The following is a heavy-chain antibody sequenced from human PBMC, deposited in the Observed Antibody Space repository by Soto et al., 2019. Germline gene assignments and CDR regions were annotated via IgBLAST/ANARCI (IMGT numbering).Heavy chain of an antibody. Sequence: QVQLQESGPGLVKPSQTLSLTCTVSGGSISSGGYYWSWIRPHPGKGLEWIGYIYYSGSTYYNPSLKRRVTISVDTSKNQFSLKLSSVTAADTAVYYCARGEWLGERRFDPWGQGTLVTVSS. J-gene: IGHJ5*02. D-gene: IGHD3-16*01. V-gene: IGHV4-31*03. CDR2: IYYSGST. CDR3: ARGEWLGERRFDP. CDR1: GGSISSGGYY.